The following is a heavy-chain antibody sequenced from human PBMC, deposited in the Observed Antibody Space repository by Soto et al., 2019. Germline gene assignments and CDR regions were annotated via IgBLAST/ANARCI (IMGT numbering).Heavy chain of an antibody. D-gene: IGHD6-13*01. Sequence: VSGKASGYTXTSYGISCVRQAAGQALEWMGWISAYNGNTNYAKKLEGRVTMTTDTSTRKAYMELRSMRSDDTAVSYCARVPPGIAAAGYFDYWGQGTLGTVSS. CDR1: GYTXTSYG. CDR3: ARVPPGIAAAGYFDY. V-gene: IGHV1-18*04. J-gene: IGHJ4*02. CDR2: ISAYNGNT.